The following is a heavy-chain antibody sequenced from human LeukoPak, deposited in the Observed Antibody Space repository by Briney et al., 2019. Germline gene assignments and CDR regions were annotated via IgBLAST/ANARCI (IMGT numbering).Heavy chain of an antibody. V-gene: IGHV4-59*12. J-gene: IGHJ4*02. CDR1: GGSISSYY. Sequence: SETLSLTCTVSGGSISSYYWSWIRQPPGKGLEWIGYIYYSGSTNYNPSLKSRVTISVETSKNQFSLKLSSVTAADTAVYYCARGLIGYFDYWGQGTLVTVSS. CDR2: IYYSGST. CDR3: ARGLIGYFDY.